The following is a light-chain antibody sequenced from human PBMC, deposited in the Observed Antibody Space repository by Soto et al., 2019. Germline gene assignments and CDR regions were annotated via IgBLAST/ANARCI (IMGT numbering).Light chain of an antibody. CDR2: DAS. CDR3: QQRSNLPPT. V-gene: IGKV3-11*01. J-gene: IGKJ2*01. Sequence: EIVLTQSPATLSLSPGERATLFCRASQSIGTYLAWYQQKSGQAPRLLIYDASNRATGIPARFSGGGSGTDFILTVSSLEPEDFAVYYCQQRSNLPPTCGQGTELEI. CDR1: QSIGTY.